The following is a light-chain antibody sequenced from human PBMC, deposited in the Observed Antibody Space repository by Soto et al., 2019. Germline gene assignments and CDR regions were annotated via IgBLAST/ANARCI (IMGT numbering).Light chain of an antibody. CDR2: EVS. CDR3: CSYGGGNNFYV. J-gene: IGLJ1*01. V-gene: IGLV2-8*01. Sequence: QSALTQPPSASGSPGQSVTIPCTGTSSDIGTYDYVSWYQHLPDKAPKLIIYEVSKRPSGVPDRFSGSKSGNTASLTVSGLQAEDEGDYYCCSYGGGNNFYVFGTGTKV. CDR1: SSDIGTYDY.